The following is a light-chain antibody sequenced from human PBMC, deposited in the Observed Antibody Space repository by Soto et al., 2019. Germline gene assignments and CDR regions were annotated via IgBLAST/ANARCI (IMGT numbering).Light chain of an antibody. J-gene: IGKJ4*01. CDR3: QKYNSMLS. Sequence: DIQMTQSPSSLSASEGDRVTITCQSSHDVSRNLNWFQQKPGEAPQLLIYDASNLERGVPSRFSGSGSGTDFTLTISSLQPEDVETYYCQKYNSMLSFGGGTEVEIK. CDR1: HDVSRN. V-gene: IGKV1-33*01. CDR2: DAS.